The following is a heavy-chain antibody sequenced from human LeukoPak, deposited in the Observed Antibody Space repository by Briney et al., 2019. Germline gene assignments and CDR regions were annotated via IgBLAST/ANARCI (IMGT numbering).Heavy chain of an antibody. CDR2: LYYSGST. CDR1: GGSISSSSYY. Sequence: SETLSLTCTVSGGSISSSSYYWGWLRQPPGKGLEWIGSLYYSGSTYYNPSLKSRATISVDTSKKQFSLKLSSVTAADTAVYYCARHSSGLEWLLPFDYWGQGTLVTVSS. J-gene: IGHJ4*02. CDR3: ARHSSGLEWLLPFDY. D-gene: IGHD3-3*01. V-gene: IGHV4-39*01.